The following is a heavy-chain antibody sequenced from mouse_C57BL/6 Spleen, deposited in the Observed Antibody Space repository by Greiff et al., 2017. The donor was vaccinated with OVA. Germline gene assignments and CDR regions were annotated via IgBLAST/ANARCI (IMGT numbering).Heavy chain of an antibody. Sequence: EVKLVESGGGLVKPGGSLKLSCAASGFTFSSYAMSWVRQTPEKRLEWVATISDGGSYTYYPDNVKGRFTISRDNAKNNLYLQMSHLKSEDTAMYYCARDGGYYGAMDYWGQGTSVTVSS. J-gene: IGHJ4*01. CDR3: ARDGGYYGAMDY. CDR2: ISDGGSYT. CDR1: GFTFSSYA. D-gene: IGHD1-1*01. V-gene: IGHV5-4*01.